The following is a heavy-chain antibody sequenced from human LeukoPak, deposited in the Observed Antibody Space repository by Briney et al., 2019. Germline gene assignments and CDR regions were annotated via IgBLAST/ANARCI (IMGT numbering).Heavy chain of an antibody. D-gene: IGHD3-22*01. CDR1: GFSFSDSA. CDR3: ATARDTRSGNYYYAMGV. V-gene: IGHV3-30-3*01. J-gene: IGHJ6*02. CDR2: ISYDGTNK. Sequence: TGGSLRLSCAPSGFSFSDSALHWVRQAPGKGLEWVTIISYDGTNKYYADSVKGRFTISRDNSKNTLNLQMNSLRTEDTAVYYCATARDTRSGNYYYAMGVWGQGTTVTVSS.